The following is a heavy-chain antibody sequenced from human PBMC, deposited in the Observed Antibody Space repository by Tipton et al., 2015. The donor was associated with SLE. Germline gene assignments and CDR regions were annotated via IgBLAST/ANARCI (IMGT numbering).Heavy chain of an antibody. CDR1: GGSISRGSYY. CDR2: IYTSGST. J-gene: IGHJ4*02. V-gene: IGHV4-61*02. D-gene: IGHD6-25*01. CDR3: ARDVWQRLDY. Sequence: TLSLTCTVSGGSISRGSYYWSWIRQPAGKGLEWIGRIYTSGSTNYNPSLKSRVTISVDTSKNQFSLKLSPVTAADTAVYYCARDVWQRLDYWGQGTLVTVSS.